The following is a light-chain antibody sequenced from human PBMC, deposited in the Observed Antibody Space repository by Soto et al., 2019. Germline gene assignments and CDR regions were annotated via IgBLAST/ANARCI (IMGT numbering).Light chain of an antibody. CDR3: HQYYSPPFA. CDR1: QTILYGSNNKNY. J-gene: IGKJ3*01. Sequence: IVMTQSPESLGVSLGERATINCKSNQTILYGSNNKNYLSWYQQKPGQPPKLLIYWASTRKYGVPERFSGSGSGTDFTLSVTNLQAEDVAVYYCHQYYSPPFAFGPGTKVHL. CDR2: WAS. V-gene: IGKV4-1*01.